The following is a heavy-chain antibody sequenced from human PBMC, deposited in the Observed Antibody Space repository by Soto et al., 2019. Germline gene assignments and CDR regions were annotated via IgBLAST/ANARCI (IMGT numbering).Heavy chain of an antibody. Sequence: GGSLRLSCAASGFTFSSYAMSWVRQAPGKGLEWVSAISGSGGSTYYADSVKGRFTISRDNSKNTLYLQMNSLRAEDTAVYYCAKDGYCSSTSCPPSDLDYWGQGTLVTVSS. CDR2: ISGSGGST. CDR1: GFTFSSYA. J-gene: IGHJ4*02. D-gene: IGHD2-2*01. V-gene: IGHV3-23*01. CDR3: AKDGYCSSTSCPPSDLDY.